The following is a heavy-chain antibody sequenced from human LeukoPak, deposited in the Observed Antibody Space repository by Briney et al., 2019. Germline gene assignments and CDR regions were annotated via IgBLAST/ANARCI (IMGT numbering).Heavy chain of an antibody. CDR3: ARVGWEKWELPIY. Sequence: SETLSLTCTVSGGSISSYYWSWIRQPPGKGLEWIWYIYYSGSTNYNPSLKSRVTISVDTSKNQFSLKLSSVTAADTAVYYCARVGWEKWELPIYWGQGTLVTVSS. CDR2: IYYSGST. V-gene: IGHV4-59*01. CDR1: GGSISSYY. D-gene: IGHD1-26*01. J-gene: IGHJ4*02.